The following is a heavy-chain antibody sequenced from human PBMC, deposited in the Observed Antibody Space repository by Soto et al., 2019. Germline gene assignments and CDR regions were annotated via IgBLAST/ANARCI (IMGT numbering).Heavy chain of an antibody. CDR2: IYYSGST. D-gene: IGHD4-17*01. CDR3: ARRTTVTTVGKYYFDY. Sequence: QLQLQESGPGLVKPSETLSLTCTVSGGSISSSSYYWGWIRQPPGKGLEWIGSIYYSGSTYYNPSLKSRVTISVDTSKNQFSLKLSSVTAADTAVYYCARRTTVTTVGKYYFDYWGQGTLVTVSS. V-gene: IGHV4-39*01. CDR1: GGSISSSSYY. J-gene: IGHJ4*02.